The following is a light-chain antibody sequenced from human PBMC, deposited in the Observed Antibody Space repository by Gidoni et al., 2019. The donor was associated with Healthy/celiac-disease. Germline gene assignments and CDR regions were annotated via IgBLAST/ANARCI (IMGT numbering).Light chain of an antibody. CDR3: QQYGSFT. J-gene: IGKJ5*01. Sequence: EIVLTQSPATLSLSPGESATLSCGASQSVSSSYLAWYQQKPGLAPRLLIYDASSRATGIPDRVSGSGSGTDFTLTISRLEPEDFAVYYCQQYGSFTFGQGTRLEIK. CDR1: QSVSSSY. V-gene: IGKV3D-20*01. CDR2: DAS.